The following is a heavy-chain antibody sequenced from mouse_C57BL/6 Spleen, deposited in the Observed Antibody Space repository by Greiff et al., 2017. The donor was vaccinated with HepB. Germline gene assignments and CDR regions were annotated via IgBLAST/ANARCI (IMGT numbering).Heavy chain of an antibody. J-gene: IGHJ4*01. D-gene: IGHD3-2*02. CDR1: GFTFSSYG. Sequence: EVKLQESGGDLVKPGGSLKLSCAASGFTFSSYGMSWVRQTPDKRLEWVATISSGGSYTYYPDSVKGRFTISRDNAKNTLYLQMSSLKSEDTAMYYCARQKTAHATGAMDYWGQGTSVTVSS. CDR3: ARQKTAHATGAMDY. CDR2: ISSGGSYT. V-gene: IGHV5-6*01.